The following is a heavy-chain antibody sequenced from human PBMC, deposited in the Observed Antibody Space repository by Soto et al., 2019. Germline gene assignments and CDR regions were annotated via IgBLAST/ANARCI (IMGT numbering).Heavy chain of an antibody. V-gene: IGHV1-18*01. CDR1: GYTFTSYG. D-gene: IGHD1-26*01. J-gene: IGHJ4*02. Sequence: QVQLVQSGAEVKKPGASVKVSCKASGYTFTSYGISWVRQAPGQELEWLGWISAYNGNTNYARNLQGRVTVTADTSTTTAYMELRSLRSDDTAVYYCARDRGIVIVGGTIPDYWGQGTLVTVSS. CDR3: ARDRGIVIVGGTIPDY. CDR2: ISAYNGNT.